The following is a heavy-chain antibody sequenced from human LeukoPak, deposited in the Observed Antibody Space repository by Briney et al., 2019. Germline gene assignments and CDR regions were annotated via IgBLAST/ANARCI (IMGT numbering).Heavy chain of an antibody. CDR3: ARNRNDYGDYVHDY. V-gene: IGHV3-21*01. CDR2: ISSSSSYI. Sequence: GGSLRLSCAASGFTFSVYSMNWVRQAPGKGLEWVSSISSSSSYIYYADSVKGRFTISRDNAKNSLYLQMNSLRAEATAVYYCARNRNDYGDYVHDYWGQGTLVTVSS. D-gene: IGHD4-17*01. J-gene: IGHJ4*01. CDR1: GFTFSVYS.